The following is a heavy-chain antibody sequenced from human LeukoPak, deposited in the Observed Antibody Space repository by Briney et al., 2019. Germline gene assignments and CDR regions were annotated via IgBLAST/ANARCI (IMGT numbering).Heavy chain of an antibody. J-gene: IGHJ2*01. CDR2: INPGGSA. D-gene: IGHD4-23*01. CDR1: DVSLSAYY. CDR3: ARGLGGGNSVYFDV. V-gene: IGHV4-34*01. Sequence: SETLSLTCAVYDVSLSAYYWSWIRQPPGKGLEWIGEINPGGSANYNPTLQSRVTISVDTPKNQFSLKLSSVTAADTAVYYCARGLGGGNSVYFDVWGRGTLVNVSS.